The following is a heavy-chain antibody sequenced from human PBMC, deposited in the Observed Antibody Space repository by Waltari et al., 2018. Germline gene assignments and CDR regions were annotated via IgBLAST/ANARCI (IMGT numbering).Heavy chain of an antibody. CDR1: GYTFTSYA. CDR3: ARGYCSGGSCYLIDY. J-gene: IGHJ4*02. D-gene: IGHD2-15*01. V-gene: IGHV1-3*01. CDR2: INAGNGNT. Sequence: QVQLVQSGAEVKKPGASVKVSCKASGYTFTSYAMHWVRQAPGQRLEWMGWINAGNGNTKYSQKFQGRVTITRDTSASTAYMELSSLRSEDTAVYYCARGYCSGGSCYLIDYWGQGTLVTVSS.